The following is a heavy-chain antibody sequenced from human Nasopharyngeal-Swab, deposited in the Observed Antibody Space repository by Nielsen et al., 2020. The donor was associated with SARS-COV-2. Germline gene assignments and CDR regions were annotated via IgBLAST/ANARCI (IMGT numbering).Heavy chain of an antibody. CDR3: AKNSGSYMGRSAFDI. V-gene: IGHV3-9*01. CDR2: ISWNSGST. D-gene: IGHD1-26*01. J-gene: IGHJ3*02. CDR1: GFTFDDYA. Sequence: GSPLKISCAASGFTFDDYAMHWVRQAPGKGLEWVSGISWNSGSTGYADSVKGRFTISRDNAKNSLYLQMNSLRAEDTALYYCAKNSGSYMGRSAFDIWGQGTMVTVSS.